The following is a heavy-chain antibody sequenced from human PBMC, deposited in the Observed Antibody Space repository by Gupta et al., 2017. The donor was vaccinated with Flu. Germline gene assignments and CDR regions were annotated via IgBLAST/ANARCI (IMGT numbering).Heavy chain of an antibody. V-gene: IGHV5-51*03. CDR1: GYGFSNNW. CDR2: MNPEDSHT. Sequence: EVQLVQSGVEVRRPGESLKISCKGSGYGFSNNWIGWVRQMPGKGLEWMGIMNPEDSHTTYSPSFQGQVTISADKSLSTVYLQWSLEASDTATYYCARSGSKNGAYYGFDIWGQGTMVTVSS. J-gene: IGHJ3*02. CDR3: ARSGSKNGAYYGFDI. D-gene: IGHD1-26*01.